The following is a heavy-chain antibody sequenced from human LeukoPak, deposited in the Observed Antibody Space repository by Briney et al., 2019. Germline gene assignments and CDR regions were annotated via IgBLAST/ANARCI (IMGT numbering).Heavy chain of an antibody. D-gene: IGHD6-19*01. Sequence: PSETLSLTCTVSGGSISSSSYYWGWIRQPPGKGLEWIGSIYYSGSTYYNPSLKSRVTISVDTSKNQFSLKLSSVTAADTAVYYCARDVRSGWYDETYYYGMDVWGQGTTVTVSS. CDR1: GGSISSSSYY. CDR2: IYYSGST. J-gene: IGHJ6*02. V-gene: IGHV4-39*07. CDR3: ARDVRSGWYDETYYYGMDV.